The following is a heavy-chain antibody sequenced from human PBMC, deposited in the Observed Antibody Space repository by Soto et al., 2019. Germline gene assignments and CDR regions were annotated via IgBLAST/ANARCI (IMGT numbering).Heavy chain of an antibody. CDR1: GFMFSGFG. J-gene: IGHJ3*02. V-gene: IGHV3-30*18. D-gene: IGHD3-10*01. Sequence: QVQLVESGGGVVQPGRSLRLSCTASGFMFSGFGMHWVRQDPGKGLQWVAGISKDGSKKYYADSVKGRFTISRDNSKKTLYLQMNSLRAEDTAVYYCANPSGYYFGLGSHDEASDMWGQGTGVTVFS. CDR2: ISKDGSKK. CDR3: ANPSGYYFGLGSHDEASDM.